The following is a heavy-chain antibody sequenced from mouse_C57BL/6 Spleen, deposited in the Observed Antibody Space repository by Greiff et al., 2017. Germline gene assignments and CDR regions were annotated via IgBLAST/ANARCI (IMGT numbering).Heavy chain of an antibody. J-gene: IGHJ2*01. CDR2: IYPGDGDT. V-gene: IGHV1-82*01. Sequence: QVQLQQSGPELVKPGASVKISCKASGYAFSSSWMNWVKQRPGKGLEWIGRIYPGDGDTNYNGKFKGKATLTADKSSSTAYMQLSSLTSEDSAVYCCAREGGGYYGSSPFDYWGQGTTLTVSS. D-gene: IGHD1-1*01. CDR1: GYAFSSSW. CDR3: AREGGGYYGSSPFDY.